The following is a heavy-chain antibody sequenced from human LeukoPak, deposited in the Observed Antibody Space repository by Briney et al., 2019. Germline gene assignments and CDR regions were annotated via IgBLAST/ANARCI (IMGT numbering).Heavy chain of an antibody. Sequence: GGALRLSLAAPGFTFSSYAMSWVRQAPGEGLGWVSAIRGSGGSTYYADSVKGRFTISRDNSKNTLYLQMNSLRAEDTAVYYCAKEPARIAVAGTGYFDYWGQGTLVTVSS. J-gene: IGHJ4*02. CDR3: AKEPARIAVAGTGYFDY. D-gene: IGHD6-19*01. CDR2: IRGSGGST. CDR1: GFTFSSYA. V-gene: IGHV3-23*01.